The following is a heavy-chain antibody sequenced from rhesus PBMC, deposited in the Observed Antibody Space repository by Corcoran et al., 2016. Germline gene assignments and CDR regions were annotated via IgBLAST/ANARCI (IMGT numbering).Heavy chain of an antibody. Sequence: EVQLVQSGAEVKRPGESLKLSCKTSGYSFTSYWISWVRQMPGKGMDGMGAIDPSDSDTRYSPSFQGQVTISADKSISTAYLQWSSLKASDTATYYCAKGYSGYKTHFDYWGQGVLVTVSS. CDR2: IDPSDSDT. CDR3: AKGYSGYKTHFDY. D-gene: IGHD5-24*01. CDR1: GYSFTSYW. J-gene: IGHJ4*01. V-gene: IGHV5-20*02.